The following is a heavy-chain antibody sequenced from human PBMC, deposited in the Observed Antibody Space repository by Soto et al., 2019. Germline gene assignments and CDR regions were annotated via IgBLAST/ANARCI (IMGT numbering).Heavy chain of an antibody. D-gene: IGHD3-9*01. V-gene: IGHV3-15*01. CDR3: TTKPHVLRYFDWLLSEFDY. CDR2: IKSKTDGGTT. CDR1: GFTFSNAW. J-gene: IGHJ4*02. Sequence: GGSLRLSCAASGFTFSNAWMSWVGQAPGEGLEWVGRIKSKTDGGTTDYAAPVKGRFTISRDDSKNTLYLQMNSLKTEDTAVYYCTTKPHVLRYFDWLLSEFDYWGQGTLVTVSS.